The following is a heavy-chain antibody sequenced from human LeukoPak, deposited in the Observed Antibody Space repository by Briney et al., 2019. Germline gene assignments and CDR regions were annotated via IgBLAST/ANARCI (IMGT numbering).Heavy chain of an antibody. CDR2: IYYSGST. D-gene: IGHD6-19*01. Sequence: SETLSLTCTVSGGSVSSGSYYWSWIRQPPGKGLEWIGYIYYSGSTNYNPSLKSRVTISVDTSKNQFSLELSSVTAADTAVYYCARDMAGTPYYYGMDVWGKGTTVTVSS. CDR1: GGSVSSGSYY. J-gene: IGHJ6*04. V-gene: IGHV4-61*01. CDR3: ARDMAGTPYYYGMDV.